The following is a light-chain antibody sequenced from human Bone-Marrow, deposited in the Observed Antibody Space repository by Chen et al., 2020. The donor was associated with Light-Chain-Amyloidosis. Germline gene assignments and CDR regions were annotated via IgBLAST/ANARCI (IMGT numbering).Light chain of an antibody. Sequence: QPVLTQPPSVSAAPGQKVTISCSGSSSNIGNNDVSWYQQLPGTAPKLLIYDNKKRPSGIPDRFSGSKSGTSATLGITGLQTGDEADYYCGTWDSSLSAGVFGGGTKLTVL. J-gene: IGLJ3*02. CDR2: DNK. CDR3: GTWDSSLSAGV. V-gene: IGLV1-51*01. CDR1: SSNIGNND.